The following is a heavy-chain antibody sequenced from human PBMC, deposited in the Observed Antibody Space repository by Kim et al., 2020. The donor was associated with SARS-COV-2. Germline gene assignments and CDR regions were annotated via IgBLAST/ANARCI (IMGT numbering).Heavy chain of an antibody. Sequence: GGSLRLSCAASGFTFSSYGMHWVRLAPGKGLEWVAVIWYDGSNKYYADSVKGRFTISRDNSKNTLYLQMNSLRAEDTAVYYCAKEQMLGLDYWGQGTLVTVSS. J-gene: IGHJ4*02. CDR3: AKEQMLGLDY. CDR2: IWYDGSNK. CDR1: GFTFSSYG. D-gene: IGHD3-16*01. V-gene: IGHV3-33*06.